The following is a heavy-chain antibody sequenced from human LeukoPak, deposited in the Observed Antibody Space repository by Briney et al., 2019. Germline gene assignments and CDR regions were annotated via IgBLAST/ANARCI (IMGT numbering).Heavy chain of an antibody. V-gene: IGHV3-23*01. Sequence: PGGSLRLSCAGSGFTFARHALTWVRQAPGMGLEWVSTISGGGGSTHYADSVKGRFTISRDNSKDTVFLQMNNLRAEDTAMYYCAREGGSCTSNSCSDYFDYWGQGTLVTVSP. D-gene: IGHD6-13*01. CDR3: AREGGSCTSNSCSDYFDY. J-gene: IGHJ4*02. CDR1: GFTFARHA. CDR2: ISGGGGST.